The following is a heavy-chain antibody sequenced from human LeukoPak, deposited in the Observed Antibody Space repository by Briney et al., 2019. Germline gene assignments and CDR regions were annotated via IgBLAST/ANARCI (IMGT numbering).Heavy chain of an antibody. J-gene: IGHJ4*02. CDR3: EAGTVPDEDY. Sequence: SETLSLTCTVSDGSISRSSYYWGWIRQPPGKGLEWIGSIYYSGSTYYNPSLKSRVTISVDTSKNQFSLKLSSVTAADTAVYYCEAGTVPDEDYWGQGTLVTVSS. V-gene: IGHV4-39*01. D-gene: IGHD4-17*01. CDR2: IYYSGST. CDR1: DGSISRSSYY.